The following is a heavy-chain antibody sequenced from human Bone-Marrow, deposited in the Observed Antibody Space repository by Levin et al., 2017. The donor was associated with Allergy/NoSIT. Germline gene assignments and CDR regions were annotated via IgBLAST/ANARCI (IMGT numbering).Heavy chain of an antibody. Sequence: TGGSLRLSCVASGFTFNYHAMHWVRQAPGKGLEWVAGINWNSGSVGYADSVKGRFSISRDNAKNSLYLQMNSLRGEDTALYFCVKDNGIGAAADPEYFHHWGQGTLVTVSS. CDR3: VKDNGIGAAADPEYFHH. D-gene: IGHD6-25*01. CDR1: GFTFNYHA. CDR2: INWNSGSV. J-gene: IGHJ1*01. V-gene: IGHV3-9*01.